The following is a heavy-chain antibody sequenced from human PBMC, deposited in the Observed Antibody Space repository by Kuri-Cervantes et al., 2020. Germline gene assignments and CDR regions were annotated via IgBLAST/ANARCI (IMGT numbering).Heavy chain of an antibody. CDR1: GYTFTSYG. Sequence: ASVKVSCKASGYTFTSYGISWVRQAPGQGLEWMGWISAYNGNTNYAQKLQGRVTMTTDTSTSTAYMELRSLRSDDTAVYYCARETTCGGDCYLFDYWGQGTLVTDSS. V-gene: IGHV1-18*01. CDR3: ARETTCGGDCYLFDY. CDR2: ISAYNGNT. D-gene: IGHD2-21*01. J-gene: IGHJ4*02.